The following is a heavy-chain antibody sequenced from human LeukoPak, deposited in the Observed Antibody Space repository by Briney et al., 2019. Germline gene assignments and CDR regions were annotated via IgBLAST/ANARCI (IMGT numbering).Heavy chain of an antibody. Sequence: GGSLRLSCAASGFTFSSYAMSWVRQAPGKGLEWVSAISGSGGSTYYADSVKGRFTLSRDNSKNTLYLQMNSLRAEDTAVYYCAKEWTGDYGDSPYWYFDLWGRGTLVTVSS. J-gene: IGHJ2*01. D-gene: IGHD4-17*01. CDR2: ISGSGGST. CDR1: GFTFSSYA. CDR3: AKEWTGDYGDSPYWYFDL. V-gene: IGHV3-23*01.